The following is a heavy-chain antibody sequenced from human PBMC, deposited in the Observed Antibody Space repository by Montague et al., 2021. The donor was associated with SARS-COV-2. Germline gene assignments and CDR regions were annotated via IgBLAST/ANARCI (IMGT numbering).Heavy chain of an antibody. D-gene: IGHD3-3*01. CDR2: IHYSGST. Sequence: SETLSLTCTVSGASISSSNYYWGWIRQPPGKGLEWIATIHYSGSTYYKPSLKSRLTISVDTSKNQFSLRLSSVTAADAAVYYCARGDFGVVIIPYYYYYMDVWGQGTPVPVSS. V-gene: IGHV4-39*01. J-gene: IGHJ6*03. CDR3: ARGDFGVVIIPYYYYYMDV. CDR1: GASISSSNYY.